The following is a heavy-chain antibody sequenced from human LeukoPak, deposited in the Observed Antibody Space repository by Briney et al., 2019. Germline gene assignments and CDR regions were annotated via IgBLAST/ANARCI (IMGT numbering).Heavy chain of an antibody. J-gene: IGHJ4*02. CDR1: GDSVSSNSAA. CDR2: TYYRSKWYN. V-gene: IGHV6-1*01. Sequence: SQTLSLTCAISGDSVSSNSAAWNWIRQSPSRGLEWLGRTYYRSKWYNDYAVSVKSRITINPDTSKNQFSLQLNSVTPEDTAVYYCARTYKYYYGSGSSFDYWGQGTLVTVSS. CDR3: ARTYKYYYGSGSSFDY. D-gene: IGHD3-10*01.